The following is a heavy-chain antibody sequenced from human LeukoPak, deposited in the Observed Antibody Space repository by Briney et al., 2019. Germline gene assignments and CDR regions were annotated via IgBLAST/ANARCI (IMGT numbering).Heavy chain of an antibody. CDR3: ARVFVGYCSGGSCYSGHNWFDP. D-gene: IGHD2-15*01. V-gene: IGHV4-34*01. CDR2: INHSGST. Sequence: SETLSLTCAVHGGSFSGYYWSWIRQPPGKGLEWIGEINHSGSTNYNPSLKSRVTISVDTSKNQFSLKLSSVTAADTAVYYCARVFVGYCSGGSCYSGHNWFDPWGQGTLVTVSS. J-gene: IGHJ5*02. CDR1: GGSFSGYY.